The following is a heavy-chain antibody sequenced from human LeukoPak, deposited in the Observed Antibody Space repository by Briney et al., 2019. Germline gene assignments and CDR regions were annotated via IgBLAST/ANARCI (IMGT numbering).Heavy chain of an antibody. CDR2: MNPNSGDT. V-gene: IGHV1-8*01. CDR1: GYTFTTYD. CDR3: ARGRGGYDLYYYYYMDV. J-gene: IGHJ6*03. D-gene: IGHD5-12*01. Sequence: GASVKVSCKASGYTFTTYDINWVRQASGQGLEWMGWMNPNSGDTGYAQKFQGRVTMTRNTSISTAYMELSSLRSEDTAVYYCARGRGGYDLYYYYYMDVWGKGTTVTVSS.